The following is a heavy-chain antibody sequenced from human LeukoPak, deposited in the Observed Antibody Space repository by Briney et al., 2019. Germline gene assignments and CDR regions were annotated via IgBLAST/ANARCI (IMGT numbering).Heavy chain of an antibody. J-gene: IGHJ4*02. D-gene: IGHD3-22*01. V-gene: IGHV4-34*01. CDR3: ARGKADYYDSSGYSAGFDY. CDR2: INHSGST. CDR1: GGSFSGYY. Sequence: SETLSLTCAVYGGSFSGYYWSWIRQPPGKGLEWIGEINHSGSTNYNPSLKSRVTISVDTSKNQFSLKLSSVTAADTAVYYCARGKADYYDSSGYSAGFDYWGQGTLVTVSS.